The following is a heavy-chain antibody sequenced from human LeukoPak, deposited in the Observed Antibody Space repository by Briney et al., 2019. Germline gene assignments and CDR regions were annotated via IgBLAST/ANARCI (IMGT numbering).Heavy chain of an antibody. CDR2: ITPTTDNI. CDR3: ARLAGPRPGTYYFDF. V-gene: IGHV3-21*01. CDR1: GFTYSDYA. J-gene: IGHJ4*02. D-gene: IGHD6-19*01. Sequence: GGSLRLSCAASGFTYSDYAMEWVRQTPGKGLEWVSSITPTTDNIYYTPSVEGRFTISRDNAKHSLYLQMNNLRADDTAVCYCARLAGPRPGTYYFDFWGQGVQVTVSS.